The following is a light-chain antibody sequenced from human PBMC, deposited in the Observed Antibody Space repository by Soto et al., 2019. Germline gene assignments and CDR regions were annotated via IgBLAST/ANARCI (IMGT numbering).Light chain of an antibody. CDR2: SAS. Sequence: EIVLTQSPGTLSLSPGERATLSCRASQSVTINYLAWYQQKPGQAPRLLIYSASSRATGIPDRFSGSGSATDFTLTISRLEPEDFAVYYCQQYGGSPMYTFGQGTKLEIK. CDR1: QSVTINY. CDR3: QQYGGSPMYT. V-gene: IGKV3-20*01. J-gene: IGKJ2*01.